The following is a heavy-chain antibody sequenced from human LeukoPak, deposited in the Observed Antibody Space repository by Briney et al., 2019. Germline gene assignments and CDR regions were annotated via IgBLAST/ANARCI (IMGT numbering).Heavy chain of an antibody. Sequence: PSETLSLTCTVSGGSISSGGYYWSWIRQHPGKGLEWIGYIYYSGSTYYNPSLKSRVTISVDASKNQFSLKLSSVTAADTAVHYCHGGYSYERYGMDVWGQGTTVTVSS. CDR2: IYYSGST. V-gene: IGHV4-31*03. D-gene: IGHD5-18*01. CDR3: HGGYSYERYGMDV. CDR1: GGSISSGGYY. J-gene: IGHJ6*02.